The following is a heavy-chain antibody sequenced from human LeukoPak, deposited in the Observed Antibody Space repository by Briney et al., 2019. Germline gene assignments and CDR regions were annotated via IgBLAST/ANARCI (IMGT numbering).Heavy chain of an antibody. Sequence: GESLKISCKGSGYSFTSYWISWVRQMPGKGLEWMGRTDPSDSYTNYSPSFQGRVTISADKSISTAYLQWSSLKASDTAMYYCARGTARYGDYKGGGYYSDYWGQGTLVTVSS. CDR2: TDPSDSYT. V-gene: IGHV5-10-1*01. CDR1: GYSFTSYW. J-gene: IGHJ4*02. D-gene: IGHD4-17*01. CDR3: ARGTARYGDYKGGGYYSDY.